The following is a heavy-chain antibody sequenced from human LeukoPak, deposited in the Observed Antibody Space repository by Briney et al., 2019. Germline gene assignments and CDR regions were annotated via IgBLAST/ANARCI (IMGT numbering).Heavy chain of an antibody. J-gene: IGHJ4*02. CDR2: IYYSGST. CDR3: AREPLYGDYVLDY. V-gene: IGHV4-61*01. D-gene: IGHD4-17*01. CDR1: GGSVSSGSYY. Sequence: LETLSLTCTVSGGSVSSGSYYWSWIRQPPGKGLEWIGYIYYSGSTNYNPSLKSRVTISVDTSKNQFSLKLSSVTAADTAVYYCAREPLYGDYVLDYWGQGTLVTVSS.